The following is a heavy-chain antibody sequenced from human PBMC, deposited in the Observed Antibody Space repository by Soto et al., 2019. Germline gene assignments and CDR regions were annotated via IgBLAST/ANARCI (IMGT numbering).Heavy chain of an antibody. CDR2: IIPIFGTA. J-gene: IGHJ6*02. CDR3: ARDHADYDFWSGYYARRFGYYGMDV. CDR1: GGTFSSYA. Sequence: QVQLVQSGAEVKKPGSSVKVSCKASGGTFSSYAISWVRQAPGQGLEWMGGIIPIFGTANYAQKFQGRVTITADKSTSTAYMELSSLRSEDTAVYYCARDHADYDFWSGYYARRFGYYGMDVWGQGTTVTVSS. V-gene: IGHV1-69*06. D-gene: IGHD3-3*01.